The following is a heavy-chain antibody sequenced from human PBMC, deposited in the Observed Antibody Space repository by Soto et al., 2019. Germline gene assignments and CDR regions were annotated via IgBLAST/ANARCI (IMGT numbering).Heavy chain of an antibody. CDR1: GFTFSSHW. D-gene: IGHD6-13*01. CDR2: IEQDGSDK. J-gene: IGHJ4*02. CDR3: ASAAHSRIFDY. Sequence: EVQLVESGGGLVQPGGSPRLSCAASGFTFSSHWMGWVRQAPGKGLEWVANIEQDGSDKYYVDSVKGRFTISRDNAKNSLYLQMNNLRAEGAAVYYCASAAHSRIFDYWGRGTLATVSS. V-gene: IGHV3-7*01.